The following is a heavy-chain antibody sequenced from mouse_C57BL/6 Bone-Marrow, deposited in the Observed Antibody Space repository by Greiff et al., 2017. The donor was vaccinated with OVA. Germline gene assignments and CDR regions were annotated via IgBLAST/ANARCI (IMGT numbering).Heavy chain of an antibody. CDR3: TTSYYSHYYAMDD. Sequence: EVKLLESGAELVRPGASVKLSCTASGFNIKDDYMHWVKQRPEQGLEWIGWIDPENGDTEYASKFQGKATITADTSSNTAYLQLSSLTSEDTAVYYCTTSYYSHYYAMDDWGQGTSVTVSS. V-gene: IGHV14-4*01. CDR1: GFNIKDDY. CDR2: IDPENGDT. J-gene: IGHJ4*01. D-gene: IGHD2-12*01.